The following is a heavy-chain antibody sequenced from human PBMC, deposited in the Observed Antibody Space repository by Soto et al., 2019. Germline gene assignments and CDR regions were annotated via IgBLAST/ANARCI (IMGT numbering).Heavy chain of an antibody. CDR1: GGSFSGYY. V-gene: IGHV4-34*01. CDR3: ARGLFAVGSGWPWNY. J-gene: IGHJ4*02. D-gene: IGHD6-19*01. Sequence: SETLSLTCAVYGGSFSGYYWSWIRQPPGKGLEWIGEINHSGSTNYNPSLKSRVTISVDTSKNQFSLKLSSVTAADTAVYYCARGLFAVGSGWPWNYWGQGTLVTSPQ. CDR2: INHSGST.